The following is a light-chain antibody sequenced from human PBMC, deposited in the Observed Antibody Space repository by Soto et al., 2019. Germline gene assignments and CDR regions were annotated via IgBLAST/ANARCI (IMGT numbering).Light chain of an antibody. Sequence: EIVLTQSPGTLSLSPGERATLSCRASQSVTSTYLGWYQQKPGQAPSLLIYGASSRATGIPDRFSGSGSGTDFTLTISRLEPEDSAVYYCQQYVSPPITFGQGTRLEIK. V-gene: IGKV3-20*01. CDR1: QSVTSTY. J-gene: IGKJ5*01. CDR3: QQYVSPPIT. CDR2: GAS.